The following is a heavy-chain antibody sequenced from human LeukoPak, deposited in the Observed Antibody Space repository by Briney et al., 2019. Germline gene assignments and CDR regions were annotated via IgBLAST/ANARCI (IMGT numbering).Heavy chain of an antibody. CDR2: IYYSGST. CDR1: GGSISSYY. V-gene: IGHV4-59*01. J-gene: IGHJ4*02. Sequence: SETLSLTCTVSGGSISSYYWSWIRQPPGQGLEWIGYIYYSGSTNYNPSLKSRVTISVDTSKNQFSLKLSSVTAADTAVYYCARVPGYYYDSSGYFFDYWGQGTLVTVSS. CDR3: ARVPGYYYDSSGYFFDY. D-gene: IGHD3-22*01.